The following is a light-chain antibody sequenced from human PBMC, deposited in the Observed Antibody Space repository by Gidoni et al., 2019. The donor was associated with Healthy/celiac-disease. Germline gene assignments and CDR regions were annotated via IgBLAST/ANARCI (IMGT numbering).Light chain of an antibody. V-gene: IGKV3-11*01. Sequence: EIVLTQSPATLSLSPGESATLSCRASQSVSNYLAWYQQKPGQAPRLLIYDASNRATGIPARFSGSGSGTDFTLTISSREPEDFAVYYCQQRSNWPLLTFXGXTKVEIK. CDR2: DAS. CDR1: QSVSNY. CDR3: QQRSNWPLLT. J-gene: IGKJ4*01.